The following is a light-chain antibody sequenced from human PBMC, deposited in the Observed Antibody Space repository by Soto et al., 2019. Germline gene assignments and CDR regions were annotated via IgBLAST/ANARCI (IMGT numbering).Light chain of an antibody. J-gene: IGKJ1*01. Sequence: EIVVTQSPGTLSLSPGERATLSCRASQSVSSGYVAWYQVKPGQAPRLLIYGASSRATGSPDRFSGSGSGTDFTFTISRLESEDFAVYFCQQYGNSPQTFGQGTKVEF. V-gene: IGKV3-20*01. CDR1: QSVSSGY. CDR3: QQYGNSPQT. CDR2: GAS.